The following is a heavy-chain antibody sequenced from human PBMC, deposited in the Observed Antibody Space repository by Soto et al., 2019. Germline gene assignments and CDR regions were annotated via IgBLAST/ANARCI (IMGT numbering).Heavy chain of an antibody. CDR1: GGSLTSNSYY. CDR3: ARRSTVTYDY. Sequence: SETLSLTCTVSGGSLTSNSYYWGWIRQPPGKGLEWIGSFYYSQSTYFNPSLKSRVTISVETSMNQYSLKLSAVTAADTAVYYCARRSTVTYDYWGQGILVTV. V-gene: IGHV4-39*01. J-gene: IGHJ4*02. CDR2: FYYSQST. D-gene: IGHD4-17*01.